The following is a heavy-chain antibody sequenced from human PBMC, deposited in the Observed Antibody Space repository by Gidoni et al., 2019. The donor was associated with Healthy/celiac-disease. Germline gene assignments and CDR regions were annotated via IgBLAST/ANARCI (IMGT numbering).Heavy chain of an antibody. CDR1: GFTFSTYW. Sequence: EVQLVESGGGLVQPGGSLRLSCAASGFTFSTYWMGWVRQAPGKGLEWVAKIKQDGSEKYYVDSVKGRFTISRDNAKNSLYLQMNSLRAEDTAVYYCSRAHCSGGSCYSSYFDYWGQGTLVTVSS. CDR3: SRAHCSGGSCYSSYFDY. D-gene: IGHD2-15*01. CDR2: IKQDGSEK. V-gene: IGHV3-7*01. J-gene: IGHJ4*02.